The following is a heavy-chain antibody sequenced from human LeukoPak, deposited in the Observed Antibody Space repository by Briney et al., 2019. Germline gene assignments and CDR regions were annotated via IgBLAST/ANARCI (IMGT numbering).Heavy chain of an antibody. CDR1: GYTFTSYA. Sequence: ASVKVSCRASGYTFTSYAMHWVRQAPGQRLEWMGWINAGNGNTKYSQKFQGRVTITRDTSASTAYMELSSLRSEDTAVYYCAGHKGSSGWFGDLYNWFDPWGQGTLVTVSS. D-gene: IGHD6-19*01. V-gene: IGHV1-3*01. CDR2: INAGNGNT. J-gene: IGHJ5*02. CDR3: AGHKGSSGWFGDLYNWFDP.